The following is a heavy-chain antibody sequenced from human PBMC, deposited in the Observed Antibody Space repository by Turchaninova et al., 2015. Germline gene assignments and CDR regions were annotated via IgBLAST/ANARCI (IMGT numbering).Heavy chain of an antibody. D-gene: IGHD2-21*02. CDR3: ARHYHHTAVHVRGMDV. Sequence: QPHLPESGPGLVKPSETLSHTCTVPGGPISSSLYYWGWVRPPPGKGPEWIGSFYYSGSIFYNPSLKSRVTISVDTSKNQFSLKLSSVTAADTAVYYCARHYHHTAVHVRGMDVWGQGTTVTVSS. V-gene: IGHV4-39*01. CDR1: GGPISSSLYY. J-gene: IGHJ6*02. CDR2: FYYSGSI.